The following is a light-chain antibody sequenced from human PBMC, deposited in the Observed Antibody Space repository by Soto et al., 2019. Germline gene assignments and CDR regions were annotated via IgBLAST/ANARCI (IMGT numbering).Light chain of an antibody. V-gene: IGLV2-14*01. CDR1: SSDVGGYDY. Sequence: QSALTQPAYVSGSPGQSITISCTGTSSDVGGYDYVSWYQQHPDKAPELMIYDVNNRPSGVSNRFSGSKSGNTASLTISGLQAEDEADYYCSSYTSSRYVFGTGTKVTVL. CDR3: SSYTSSRYV. CDR2: DVN. J-gene: IGLJ1*01.